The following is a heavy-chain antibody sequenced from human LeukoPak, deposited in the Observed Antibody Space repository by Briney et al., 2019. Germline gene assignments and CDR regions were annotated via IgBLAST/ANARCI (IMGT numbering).Heavy chain of an antibody. V-gene: IGHV3-7*01. D-gene: IGHD1-26*01. CDR2: IKRDGSET. CDR1: GFTFSSYW. J-gene: IGHJ4*02. Sequence: GGSLRPSCAASGFTFSSYWMTWVRQAPGKGLEWVANIKRDGSETYYVDSVKGRFTISRDNAKNLLSLQMNSLRAEDTAVYYCVRHSGTYFDYWGQGTLVTVSS. CDR3: VRHSGTYFDY.